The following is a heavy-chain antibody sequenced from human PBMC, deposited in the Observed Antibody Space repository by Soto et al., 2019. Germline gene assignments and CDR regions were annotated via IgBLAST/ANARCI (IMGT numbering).Heavy chain of an antibody. Sequence: GGSLRLSCAASGFTFSSTWMHWVRQGPGKGLVWVSHISGDGTSTTYADSVKGRFTISRDNAKNTVFLQMNNLRAEDTAVYYCTSGKNFDFWSDSLGDHYFDSWGQGTLFTVSS. CDR2: ISGDGTST. CDR1: GFTFSSTW. CDR3: TSGKNFDFWSDSLGDHYFDS. J-gene: IGHJ4*02. V-gene: IGHV3-74*01. D-gene: IGHD3-3*01.